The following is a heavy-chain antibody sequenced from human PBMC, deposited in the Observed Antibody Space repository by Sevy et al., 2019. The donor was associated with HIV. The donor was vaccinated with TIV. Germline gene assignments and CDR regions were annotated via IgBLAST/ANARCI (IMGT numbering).Heavy chain of an antibody. CDR3: ARDPRGYSYGLFDY. D-gene: IGHD5-18*01. CDR2: IIPIFGTP. V-gene: IGHV1-69*13. J-gene: IGHJ4*02. CDR1: GGTFSSYA. Sequence: ASVKVSCKASGGTFSSYAISWVRQAPGQGLEWMGGIIPIFGTPNYAQKFQGRVTVTADESTCTAYMERSSLRSEDTAVYYCARDPRGYSYGLFDYWGQGTLVTVSS.